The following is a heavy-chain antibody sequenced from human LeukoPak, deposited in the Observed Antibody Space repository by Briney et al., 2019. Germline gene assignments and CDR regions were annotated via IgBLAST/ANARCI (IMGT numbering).Heavy chain of an antibody. CDR3: ARGGRLASSSLAGTVY. CDR2: IDHSGST. D-gene: IGHD6-13*01. J-gene: IGHJ4*02. CDR1: GGSFSGYY. Sequence: PSETLSLTCAVYGGSFSGYYWSWIRQPPGKGLEWIGEIDHSGSTNYNSSLKSRVTISVDTSKNQFSLKLSSVTAADTAVYYCARGGRLASSSLAGTVYWGQGTLVTVSS. V-gene: IGHV4-34*01.